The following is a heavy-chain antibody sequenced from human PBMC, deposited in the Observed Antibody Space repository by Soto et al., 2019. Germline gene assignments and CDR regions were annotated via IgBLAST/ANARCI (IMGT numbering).Heavy chain of an antibody. CDR2: IYWDDDK. CDR3: AHRPSYCSGGSCYPGFAY. CDR1: GFSLSTSVVA. V-gene: IGHV2-5*02. J-gene: IGHJ4*02. Sequence: SGPTLVNPTQTLTLTWTFSGFSLSTSVVAVGWIRQPPGKALEWLALIYWDDDKRYSPSLKSRLTITKDTSKNQVVLTMTNMDPVDTATYYCAHRPSYCSGGSCYPGFAYWGQGTLVTVSS. D-gene: IGHD2-15*01.